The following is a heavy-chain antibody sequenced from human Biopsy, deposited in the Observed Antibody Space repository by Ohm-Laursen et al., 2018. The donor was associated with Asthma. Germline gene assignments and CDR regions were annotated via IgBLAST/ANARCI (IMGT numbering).Heavy chain of an antibody. CDR1: GGSIGIYY. V-gene: IGHV4-59*07. CDR3: ARGVDRVTGLLDHFDS. Sequence: SDTLSLTCTVSGGSIGIYYWSWIRQPPGKGLESIGHVYYSGSTNYNPSLKSRVTISIDASKNQFSLKLTSVTAADTAVYYCARGVDRVTGLLDHFDSWGQGTLVTVSS. J-gene: IGHJ4*02. CDR2: VYYSGST. D-gene: IGHD2-21*02.